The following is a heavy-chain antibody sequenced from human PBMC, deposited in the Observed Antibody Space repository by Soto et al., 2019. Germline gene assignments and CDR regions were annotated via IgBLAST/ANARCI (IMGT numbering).Heavy chain of an antibody. CDR3: ARESEDLTSNFDY. CDR1: GFTFSDYY. Sequence: GGSLRLSCAASGFTFSDYYMSWIRQAPGKGLEWVSSISSTTNYIYYGDSMKGRFTISRDNAKNSLYLEMNSLRAEDTAVYYCARESEDLTSNFDYWGQGTLVTVSS. V-gene: IGHV3-11*06. J-gene: IGHJ4*02. CDR2: ISSTTNYI.